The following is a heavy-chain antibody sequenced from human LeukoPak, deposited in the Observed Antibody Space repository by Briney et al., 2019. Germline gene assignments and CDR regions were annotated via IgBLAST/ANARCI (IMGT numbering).Heavy chain of an antibody. CDR2: SDPEDGER. V-gene: IGHV1-24*01. CDR1: GKTLSDLS. Sequence: TSVKVSCKVSGKTLSDLSIHWLRQPPGKGLEWLGGSDPEDGERIYAQMFQGRVTMTEDTSIDTAYMELSSLRSEDTAVYYCVTASATMAVDYFDYWGQGTLVTVSP. J-gene: IGHJ4*02. D-gene: IGHD3-10*01. CDR3: VTASATMAVDYFDY.